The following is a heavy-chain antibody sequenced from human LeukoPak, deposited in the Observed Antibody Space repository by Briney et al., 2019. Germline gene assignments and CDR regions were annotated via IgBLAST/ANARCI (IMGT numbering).Heavy chain of an antibody. V-gene: IGHV3-7*01. Sequence: GGSLRLSCAASGFTFSSYWMSWVRQAPGKGLEWVANIKQDGSEKYYVDSVKGRFTISRDNAKNSLYLQMNSLRAEDTAVYYCARENILFVVPAAGNYYYGMDVWGQGTTVTVSS. CDR1: GFTFSSYW. D-gene: IGHD2-2*01. J-gene: IGHJ6*02. CDR2: IKQDGSEK. CDR3: ARENILFVVPAAGNYYYGMDV.